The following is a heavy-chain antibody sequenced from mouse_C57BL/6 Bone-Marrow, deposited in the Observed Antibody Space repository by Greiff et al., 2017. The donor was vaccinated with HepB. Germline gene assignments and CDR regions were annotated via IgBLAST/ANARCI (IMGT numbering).Heavy chain of an antibody. CDR1: GYTFTSYG. J-gene: IGHJ2*01. CDR2: IYPRSGNT. V-gene: IGHV1-81*01. D-gene: IGHD1-1*01. Sequence: QVQLQQSGAELARPGASVKLSCKASGYTFTSYGISWVKQSTGQGLEWIGEIYPRSGNTYYNEKFKGKATLTADKSSSTAYMELRSLTSEDSAVYFCARGGFITTVVATDYWGQGTTLTVSS. CDR3: ARGGFITTVVATDY.